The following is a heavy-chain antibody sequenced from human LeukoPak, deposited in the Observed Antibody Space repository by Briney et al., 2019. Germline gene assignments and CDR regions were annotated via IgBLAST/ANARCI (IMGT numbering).Heavy chain of an antibody. CDR2: ISGSSSAI. CDR3: ARAVRGRWLPRLGYYFDY. Sequence: GGSLRLSCAASGFTFSTYGMNWVRQAPGKGLEWVSYISGSSSAIYYTDSVKGRFTISRDNAKNSLYLQMNSLRAEDTAVYYCARAVRGRWLPRLGYYFDYWGQGTLVTVSS. D-gene: IGHD3-16*01. CDR1: GFTFSTYG. V-gene: IGHV3-48*04. J-gene: IGHJ4*02.